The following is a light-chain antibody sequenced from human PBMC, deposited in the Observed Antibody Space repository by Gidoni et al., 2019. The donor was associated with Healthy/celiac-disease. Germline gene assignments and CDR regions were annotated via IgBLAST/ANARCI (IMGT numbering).Light chain of an antibody. V-gene: IGKV1-5*03. CDR1: QSISSW. CDR3: QQYNSYSVT. CDR2: KAS. Sequence: DIQMTQSPSTLSASVGDRVTITCRASQSISSWLAWYQQKPGKAPKLLIYKASSVESGVPSRFSGSGSGTEFTLTISSLQTDDFATYYCQQYNSYSVTFGQGTKLEIK. J-gene: IGKJ2*01.